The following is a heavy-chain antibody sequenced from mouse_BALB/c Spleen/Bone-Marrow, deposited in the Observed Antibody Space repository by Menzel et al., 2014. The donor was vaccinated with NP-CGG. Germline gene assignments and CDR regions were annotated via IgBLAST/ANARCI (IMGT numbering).Heavy chain of an antibody. D-gene: IGHD1-1*01. V-gene: IGHV5-17*02. CDR3: ARSYYGSSYYFDY. CDR2: ISSGSSTI. J-gene: IGHJ2*01. CDR1: GFTFSSFG. Sequence: EVKLMESGGGLVQPGGSRKLSCAASGFTFSSFGVHWVRQAPEKGLGWVAYISSGSSTIYYADTVKGRFTISRDNPKNTLFLQMTSLRSEDTAMYYCARSYYGSSYYFDYWGQGTTLTVSS.